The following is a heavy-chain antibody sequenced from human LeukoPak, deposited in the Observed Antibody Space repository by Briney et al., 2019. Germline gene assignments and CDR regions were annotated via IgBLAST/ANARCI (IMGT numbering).Heavy chain of an antibody. CDR3: AKDLTYDFWRGSWLDP. Sequence: GGSLRLSCAASGFTFSSYAMSWVRQAPGKGLEWVSAISGSGGSTYYADSVKGRFTISRDNSKNTLYLQMNSLRAEDTAVYYCAKDLTYDFWRGSWLDPWGQGTLVTVSS. CDR2: ISGSGGST. J-gene: IGHJ5*02. D-gene: IGHD3-3*01. CDR1: GFTFSSYA. V-gene: IGHV3-23*01.